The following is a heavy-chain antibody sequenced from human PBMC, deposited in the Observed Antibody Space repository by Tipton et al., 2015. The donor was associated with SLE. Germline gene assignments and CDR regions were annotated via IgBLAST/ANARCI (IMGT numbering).Heavy chain of an antibody. V-gene: IGHV4-4*07. Sequence: TLSLTCTVSGGSISSYYWSWIRQPAGKGLEWIGRIYTSGSTNYNPSLKSRVTMSIDTSENQFSLKLTSVTAADTAVYYCAREATDYWYFDLWGRGTLVTVSS. CDR2: IYTSGST. CDR3: AREATDYWYFDL. CDR1: GGSISSYY. J-gene: IGHJ2*01. D-gene: IGHD1-26*01.